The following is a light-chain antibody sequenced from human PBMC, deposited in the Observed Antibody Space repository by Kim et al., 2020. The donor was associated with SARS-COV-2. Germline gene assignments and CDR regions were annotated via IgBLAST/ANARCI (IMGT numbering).Light chain of an antibody. CDR3: QHYYTTPWT. Sequence: ATINCKSSQSVLSSSRDKNFLAWFQQKPGQPPKLLIYSASTREFGVPDRFSGSGSGTDFTLTISSLQAEDVAVYYCQHYYTTPWTFGQGTKVDIK. CDR1: QSVLSSSRDKNF. V-gene: IGKV4-1*01. CDR2: SAS. J-gene: IGKJ1*01.